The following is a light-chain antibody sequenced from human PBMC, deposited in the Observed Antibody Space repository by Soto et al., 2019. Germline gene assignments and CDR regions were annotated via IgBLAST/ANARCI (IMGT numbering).Light chain of an antibody. V-gene: IGKV1-5*01. J-gene: IGKJ2*03. CDR2: DAS. CDR3: QQYNHYYR. Sequence: DIQLTQSPSTLSASVGDRVTITCRASQSMDRWMAWYQQKPGKAPELLIHDASSFESGVPSRCSGSGSGTEFTLTINSLQPDDFATYYFQQYNHYYRFGQGTKLEI. CDR1: QSMDRW.